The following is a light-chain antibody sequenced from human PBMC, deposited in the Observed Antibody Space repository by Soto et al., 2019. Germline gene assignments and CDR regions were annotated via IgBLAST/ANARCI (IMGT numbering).Light chain of an antibody. Sequence: DIQMTQSPSTLSASVGDRVTITCRASQSISSWLAWYQQKPGKAPKLLIYDAYSLESGVPSRFSGSGSGKEFTLTISSLQPDDFATYYCQKYNNYTDTFGQGNKLEIK. CDR2: DAY. CDR1: QSISSW. CDR3: QKYNNYTDT. J-gene: IGKJ2*01. V-gene: IGKV1-5*01.